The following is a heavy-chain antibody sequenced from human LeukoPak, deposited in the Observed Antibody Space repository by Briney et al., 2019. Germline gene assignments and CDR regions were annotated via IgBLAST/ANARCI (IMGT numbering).Heavy chain of an antibody. CDR3: ARVQGGYEAFDI. Sequence: ASVKVSCKASGYTFTSYYMHGVRQAPGQGLEWMGIINPSGGSTSYAQKFQGRVTMTRDTSTSTVYMELSSLRSEDTAVYYCARVQGGYEAFDIWGQGTMVTVSS. J-gene: IGHJ3*02. V-gene: IGHV1-46*01. D-gene: IGHD5-12*01. CDR1: GYTFTSYY. CDR2: INPSGGST.